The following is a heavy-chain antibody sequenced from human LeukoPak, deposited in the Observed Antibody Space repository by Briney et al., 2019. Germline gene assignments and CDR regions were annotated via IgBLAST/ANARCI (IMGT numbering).Heavy chain of an antibody. J-gene: IGHJ4*02. CDR3: ARVTGYMIEDYFDY. V-gene: IGHV4-59*01. Sequence: PSGTLSLTCTVSGGSISSYYWSWIRQPPGKGLEWIGYIYYSGSTNYNPSLKSRVTISVDTSKNQFSLRLSSVTAADTAVYYCARVTGYMIEDYFDYWGQGILVTVSS. CDR1: GGSISSYY. D-gene: IGHD3-22*01. CDR2: IYYSGST.